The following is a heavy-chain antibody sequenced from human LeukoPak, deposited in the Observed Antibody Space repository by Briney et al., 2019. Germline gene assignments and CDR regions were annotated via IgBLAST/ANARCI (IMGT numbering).Heavy chain of an antibody. CDR1: GFTFDDYA. J-gene: IGHJ4*02. CDR2: ISWNSGSI. CDR3: AKDSTVAGPLDY. D-gene: IGHD6-19*01. V-gene: IGHV3-9*01. Sequence: PGGSLRLSCAASGFTFDDYAMHWVRQAPGKGLEWVSGISWNSGSIGYADSVKGRFTISRDNAKNSLYLQMNSLRAEDTAVYYCAKDSTVAGPLDYWGQGTLVTVSS.